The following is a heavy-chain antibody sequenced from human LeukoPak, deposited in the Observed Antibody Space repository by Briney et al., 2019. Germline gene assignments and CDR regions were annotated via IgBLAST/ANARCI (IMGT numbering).Heavy chain of an antibody. CDR3: ARDRGYSGYDN. Sequence: SQTLSLTCAISGDNVSTNTAAWSWIRQSPSRGLEWLGRTYYRFTWYNEYAVSVKSRITITPDTSKNQFSLQLNSVTPEDTAVYYCARDRGYSGYDNWGQGTLVTVSS. CDR2: TYYRFTWYN. J-gene: IGHJ4*02. D-gene: IGHD5-12*01. CDR1: GDNVSTNTAA. V-gene: IGHV6-1*01.